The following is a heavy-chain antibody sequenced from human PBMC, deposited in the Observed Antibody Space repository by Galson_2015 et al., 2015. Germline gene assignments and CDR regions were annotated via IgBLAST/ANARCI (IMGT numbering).Heavy chain of an antibody. Sequence: SLRLSCAASGFTVSTCYMTWVRQAPGKGLEWVSLLYNGGTTYYADSVKSRFTISSDNPKNTLHLLINSLRAEDTAIYFCASSQGTSSRPAAFDFWGQGALVTVSS. V-gene: IGHV3-53*01. J-gene: IGHJ3*01. CDR3: ASSQGTSSRPAAFDF. CDR2: LYNGGTT. CDR1: GFTVSTCY. D-gene: IGHD6-6*01.